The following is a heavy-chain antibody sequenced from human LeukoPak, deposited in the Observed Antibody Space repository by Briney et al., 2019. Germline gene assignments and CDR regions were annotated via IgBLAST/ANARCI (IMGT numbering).Heavy chain of an antibody. V-gene: IGHV1-2*02. CDR1: GYTFTGYY. CDR2: INPNSGGT. CDR3: ARSAGYSSGQIDY. J-gene: IGHJ4*02. Sequence: ASVKVSCKASGYTFTGYYMHWVRQAPGQGLEWMGWINPNSGGTNYAQKFQGRVTMTRDTSIGTAYMELSRLRSDDTAVYYCARSAGYSSGQIDYWGQGTLVTVSS. D-gene: IGHD6-19*01.